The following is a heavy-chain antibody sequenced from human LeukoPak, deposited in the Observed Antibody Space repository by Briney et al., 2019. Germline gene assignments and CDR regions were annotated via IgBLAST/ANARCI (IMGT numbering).Heavy chain of an antibody. V-gene: IGHV3-30*02. Sequence: GGSLRLSCAASGFTFSSYGIHWVRQAPGKGLEWVAFIRFDGSNKYYADSVKGRFTISRDNSKNTLYLQMNSLRAEDTAVYYCARESSSGSNWYFDLWGRGTLVTVSS. CDR3: ARESSSGSNWYFDL. J-gene: IGHJ2*01. D-gene: IGHD6-13*01. CDR2: IRFDGSNK. CDR1: GFTFSSYG.